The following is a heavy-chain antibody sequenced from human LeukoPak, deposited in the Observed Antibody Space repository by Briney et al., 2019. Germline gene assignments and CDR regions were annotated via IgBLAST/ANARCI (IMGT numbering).Heavy chain of an antibody. CDR2: ITPDGSGK. Sequence: GGSLRLSCAASGFTLSSHWMTWVRQAPGKGLEWVADITPDGSGKTYVDSVKGRFTISRDNAKQSLFLQMDTVAADDTAVYYCVTSWIRQPGDCWGQGILVTVSS. CDR1: GFTLSSHW. J-gene: IGHJ4*02. V-gene: IGHV3-7*01. D-gene: IGHD1-1*01. CDR3: VTSWIRQPGDC.